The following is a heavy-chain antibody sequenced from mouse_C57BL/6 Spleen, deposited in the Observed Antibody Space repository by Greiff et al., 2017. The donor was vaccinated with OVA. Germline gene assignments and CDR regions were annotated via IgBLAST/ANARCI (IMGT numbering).Heavy chain of an antibody. CDR1: GYTFTNYW. D-gene: IGHD1-1*01. CDR3: ARSGTTVVPYFDV. V-gene: IGHV1-63*01. J-gene: IGHJ1*03. Sequence: QVQLQQSGAELVRPGTSVKMSCKASGYTFTNYWIGWAKQRPGHGLEWIGDIYPGGGYTNYNEKFKGKATLTADKSSSTAYMQFSSLTSEDSAIYYCARSGTTVVPYFDVWGTGTTVTVSS. CDR2: IYPGGGYT.